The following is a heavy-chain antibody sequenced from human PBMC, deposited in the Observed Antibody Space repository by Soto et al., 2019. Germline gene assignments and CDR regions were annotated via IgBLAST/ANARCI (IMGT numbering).Heavy chain of an antibody. CDR2: IWYDGSDK. CDR1: GFTFSSYG. D-gene: IGHD1-26*01. J-gene: IGHJ4*02. Sequence: QVQLVESGGGVVQPGRSLRLSCAASGFTFSSYGMHWVRQAPGKGLEGVAVIWYDGSDKYYADSVKGRFTISRDNSKNTLYLQMNSLRAEDTAVYYCARDAGATTVPVFDYWGQGTQVTVSS. CDR3: ARDAGATTVPVFDY. V-gene: IGHV3-33*01.